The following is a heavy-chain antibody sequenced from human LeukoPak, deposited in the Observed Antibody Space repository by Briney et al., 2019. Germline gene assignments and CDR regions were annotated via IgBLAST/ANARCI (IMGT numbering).Heavy chain of an antibody. CDR2: IYYSGST. D-gene: IGHD6-19*01. Sequence: SETLSLTCTVSGGSISSSSYYWGWIPQPPGKGLEWIGSIYYSGSTYYNPSLKSRVTISVDTSKNQFSLKLGSVTAADTAVYYCAKIGAVAGTYFQHWGQGTLVTVSS. CDR1: GGSISSSSYY. J-gene: IGHJ1*01. V-gene: IGHV4-39*01. CDR3: AKIGAVAGTYFQH.